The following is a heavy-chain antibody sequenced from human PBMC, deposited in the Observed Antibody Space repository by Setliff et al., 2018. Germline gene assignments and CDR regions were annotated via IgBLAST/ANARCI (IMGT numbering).Heavy chain of an antibody. Sequence: ASVKVSCKASGYTFTSYAIHWVRQAPGQRLEWMGWINAGNGNTKYSQEFQDRVTITRDTSASIAFMELSSLRSEDMAAYYCARSGGSNWQTKLDYWGQGTLVTVSS. CDR1: GYTFTSYA. V-gene: IGHV1-3*03. CDR3: ARSGGSNWQTKLDY. J-gene: IGHJ4*02. D-gene: IGHD2-15*01. CDR2: INAGNGNT.